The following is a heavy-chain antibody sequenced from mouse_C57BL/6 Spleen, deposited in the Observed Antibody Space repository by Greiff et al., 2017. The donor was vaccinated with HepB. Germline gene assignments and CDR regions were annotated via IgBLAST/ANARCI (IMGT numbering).Heavy chain of an antibody. CDR3: ASFYGNYPYYYAMDY. Sequence: EVKLVESGGGLVQPGGSLKLSCAASGFTFSDYYMYWVRQTPEKRLEWVAYISNGGGSTYYPDTVKGRFTISRDNAKNTLYLQMSRLKSEDTAMYYCASFYGNYPYYYAMDYWGQGTSVTVSS. CDR1: GFTFSDYY. CDR2: ISNGGGST. D-gene: IGHD2-1*01. V-gene: IGHV5-12*01. J-gene: IGHJ4*01.